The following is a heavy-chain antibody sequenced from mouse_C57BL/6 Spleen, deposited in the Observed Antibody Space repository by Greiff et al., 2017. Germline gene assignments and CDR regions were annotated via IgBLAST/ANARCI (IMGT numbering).Heavy chain of an antibody. D-gene: IGHD1-1*01. CDR3: ARGDYYGSSYRWYFDV. J-gene: IGHJ1*03. Sequence: VQLQQPGAELVRPGSSVKLSCKASGYTFTSYWMHWVKQRPIQGLEWIGNIDPSDSETHYNQKFKDKATLTVDKSSSTAYMQLSSLTSEDSAVYYCARGDYYGSSYRWYFDVWGTGTTVTVSS. CDR1: GYTFTSYW. CDR2: IDPSDSET. V-gene: IGHV1-52*01.